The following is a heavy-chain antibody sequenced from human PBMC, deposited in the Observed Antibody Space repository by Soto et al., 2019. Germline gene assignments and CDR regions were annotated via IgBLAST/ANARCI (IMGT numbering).Heavy chain of an antibody. V-gene: IGHV3-13*01. CDR2: ISTAGNT. J-gene: IGHJ4*02. CDR3: ARGRDSGLYYFDY. D-gene: IGHD2-21*01. Sequence: PXXSLRLSCAASGFTFSNYDMHWVPQATGKGLEWVSTISTAGNTYSPGSVKGRFTISRENAKNSLYLQMNSLRVDDTAVYYCARGRDSGLYYFDYWGQGTLVTVSS. CDR1: GFTFSNYD.